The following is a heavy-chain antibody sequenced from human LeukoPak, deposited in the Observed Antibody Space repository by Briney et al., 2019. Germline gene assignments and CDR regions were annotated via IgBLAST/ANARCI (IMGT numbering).Heavy chain of an antibody. CDR3: ARAGGGTYYFDF. J-gene: IGHJ4*02. D-gene: IGHD1-26*01. Sequence: PSETLSLTCTVSGGSISSFYWSWIRQSPGKELEWIGYIYYSGNTKYNPSLKSRITMAVDTSKNQVSLKLTSVTAADTALYFCARAGGGTYYFDFWGQGTLVTVSS. V-gene: IGHV4-59*01. CDR2: IYYSGNT. CDR1: GGSISSFY.